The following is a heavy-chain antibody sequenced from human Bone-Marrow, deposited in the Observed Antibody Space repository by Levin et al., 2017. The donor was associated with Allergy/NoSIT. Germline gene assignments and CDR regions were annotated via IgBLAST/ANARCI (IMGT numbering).Heavy chain of an antibody. Sequence: PGGSLRLSCAASGFTFSDYYMSWIRQAPGKGLEWVSYISSSSSYTNYAHSVKGRFTISRDNAKNSLYLQMNSLRAEDTAVYYCARDPGSDGDYINDYWGQGTLVTVSS. CDR2: ISSSSSYT. CDR3: ARDPGSDGDYINDY. V-gene: IGHV3-11*05. CDR1: GFTFSDYY. D-gene: IGHD4-17*01. J-gene: IGHJ4*02.